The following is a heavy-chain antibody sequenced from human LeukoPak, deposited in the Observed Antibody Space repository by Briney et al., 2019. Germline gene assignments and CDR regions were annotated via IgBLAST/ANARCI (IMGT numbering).Heavy chain of an antibody. CDR2: INHSGST. V-gene: IGHV4-34*01. D-gene: IGHD5-18*01. CDR3: ARKGYSYGFDY. Sequence: PSETLSLTCAVYGGSFSGYYWSWIRQPPGKGLEWIGEINHSGSTNYNPSLKSRVTISVDTSKNQFSLKLSSVTAADTAVYYCARKGYSYGFDYWGQGTLVTVSS. CDR1: GGSFSGYY. J-gene: IGHJ4*02.